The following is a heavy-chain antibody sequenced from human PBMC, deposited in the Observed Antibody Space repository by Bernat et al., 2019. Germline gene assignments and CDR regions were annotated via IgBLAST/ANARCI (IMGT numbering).Heavy chain of an antibody. D-gene: IGHD1-1*01. CDR2: ISHDGTKK. V-gene: IGHV3-30-3*01. J-gene: IGHJ4*02. CDR3: ARGQPTHWNFDY. CDR1: GFTFSSYA. Sequence: QVQLVESGGGVVQPGRSLRLSCAASGFTFSSYAIHWVRQAPGTGLEWVAIISHDGTKKYYADSVRGRFTISRDNPKNRLYLQMNSLRAEDTALYYCARGQPTHWNFDYWGQGTLVTVSS.